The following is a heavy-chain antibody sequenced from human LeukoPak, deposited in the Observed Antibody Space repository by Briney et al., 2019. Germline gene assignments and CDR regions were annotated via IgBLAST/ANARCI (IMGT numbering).Heavy chain of an antibody. CDR3: ARCVLAAAGTWCRY. Sequence: PSQTLSLTCTASGGSISSYYWSWIRQPPGKGLEWIGYIYYSGSTNYNPSLKSRVTISVDTSKDQFSLQLNSVTPEDTAVYYCARCVLAAAGTWCRYWGQGTLVTVSS. V-gene: IGHV4-59*12. J-gene: IGHJ4*02. CDR1: GGSISSYY. D-gene: IGHD6-13*01. CDR2: IYYSGST.